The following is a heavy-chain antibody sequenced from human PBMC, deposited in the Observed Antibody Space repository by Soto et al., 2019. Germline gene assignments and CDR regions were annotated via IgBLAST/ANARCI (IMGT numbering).Heavy chain of an antibody. CDR2: INHSGST. J-gene: IGHJ4*02. V-gene: IGHV4-34*01. CDR3: ASLLGYCSSTSCYDGF. CDR1: GGSFSGYY. Sequence: QVQLQQWGAGLLKPSETLSLTCAVYGGSFSGYYWSWIRQPPGKGLEWIGEINHSGSTNYNPSLKSRVTISVDTSKNQFSLKLSSVTAADTAVYYCASLLGYCSSTSCYDGFWGQGTLVTVSS. D-gene: IGHD2-2*01.